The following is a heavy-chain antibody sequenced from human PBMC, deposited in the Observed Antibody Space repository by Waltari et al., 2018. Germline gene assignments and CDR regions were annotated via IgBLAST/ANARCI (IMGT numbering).Heavy chain of an antibody. J-gene: IGHJ5*02. CDR2: IYYSGST. V-gene: IGHV4-59*01. CDR1: GGSISSYY. CDR3: ARVTRVFLDDFWSGPGWFDP. D-gene: IGHD3-3*01. Sequence: QVQLQESGSGLVKPSETLSLTCTVSGGSISSYYWSWIRQPPGKGLEWIGYIYYSGSTNYNPSLKSRVTISVDTSKNQFSLKLSSVTAADTAVYYCARVTRVFLDDFWSGPGWFDPWGQGTLVTVSS.